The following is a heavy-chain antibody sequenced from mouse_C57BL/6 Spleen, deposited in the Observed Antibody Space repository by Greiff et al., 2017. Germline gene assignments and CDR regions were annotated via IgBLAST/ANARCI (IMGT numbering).Heavy chain of an antibody. J-gene: IGHJ3*01. CDR2: IHPNSGST. Sequence: VQLQQPGAELVKPGASVKLSCKASGYTFTSYWMHWVKQRPGQGLEWIGMIHPNSGSTNYNEKFKSKATLTVDKSSSTAYMQLSSLTSGDSAVYYCARFPNWAWVAYWGQGTLVTVSA. V-gene: IGHV1-64*01. CDR3: ARFPNWAWVAY. CDR1: GYTFTSYW. D-gene: IGHD4-1*02.